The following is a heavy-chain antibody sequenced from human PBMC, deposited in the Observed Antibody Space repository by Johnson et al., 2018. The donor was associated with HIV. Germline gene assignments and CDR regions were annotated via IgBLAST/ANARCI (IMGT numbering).Heavy chain of an antibody. V-gene: IGHV3-7*03. CDR1: GFTFSSYG. CDR2: IKQDGSEK. J-gene: IGHJ3*02. D-gene: IGHD3-16*01. CDR3: ARDLCVLYVPGDAFAI. Sequence: VQLVESGGGVVQPGGSLRLSCAASGFTFSSYGMHWVRQAPGKGLEWVANIKQDGSEKYFVDSVKGRFTISRDNAKNSLYLQMNSLRAEDTAVYYCARDLCVLYVPGDAFAIWGQGTMVTVSS.